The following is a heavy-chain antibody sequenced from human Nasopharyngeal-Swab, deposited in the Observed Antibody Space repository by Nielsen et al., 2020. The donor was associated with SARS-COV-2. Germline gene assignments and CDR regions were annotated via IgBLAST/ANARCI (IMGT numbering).Heavy chain of an antibody. J-gene: IGHJ5*02. D-gene: IGHD3-10*01. Sequence: WIRQPPGKGLEGVANIKQDGSEKYYVDSVKGRFTISRDNAKNSLYLQMNSLRAEDTAVYYCARDLGITMVRGVTRDNWFDPWGQGTLVTVSS. V-gene: IGHV3-7*01. CDR3: ARDLGITMVRGVTRDNWFDP. CDR2: IKQDGSEK.